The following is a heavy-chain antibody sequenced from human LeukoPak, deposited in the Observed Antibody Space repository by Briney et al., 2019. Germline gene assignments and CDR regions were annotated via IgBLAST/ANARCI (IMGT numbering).Heavy chain of an antibody. CDR1: GFTVISNL. D-gene: IGHD1-26*01. CDR2: IYSGGAT. Sequence: GGSLRLSCAASGFTVISNLMTWVRQSPGRGLEWLSSIYSGGATYYADSVKGRFTISRDHSNNSVSLQMTNLRVEDTAIYYCAKDGVGSYYVVPFDYWGQGTLVTVSS. J-gene: IGHJ4*02. CDR3: AKDGVGSYYVVPFDY. V-gene: IGHV3-53*01.